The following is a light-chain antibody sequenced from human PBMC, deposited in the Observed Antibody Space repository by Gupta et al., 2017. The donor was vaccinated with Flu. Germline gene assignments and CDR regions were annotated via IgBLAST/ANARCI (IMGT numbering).Light chain of an antibody. Sequence: PSTLSASVGDRVTITCRASQTISTWLAWYQQKPGKAPNLLIYKASTLESGVPSRFSGSGSGAEFILTISILHPDDFATYYCQHDNAYAWTFGQGTRVEIK. CDR1: QTISTW. CDR2: KAS. V-gene: IGKV1-5*03. J-gene: IGKJ1*01. CDR3: QHDNAYAWT.